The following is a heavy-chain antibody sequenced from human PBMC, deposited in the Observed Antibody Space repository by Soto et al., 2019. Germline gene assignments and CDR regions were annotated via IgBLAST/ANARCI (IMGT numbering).Heavy chain of an antibody. CDR3: ARRFGESYDFWSGYPYLHEDYYYGMDV. CDR1: GGSISSSSYY. Sequence: SETLSLTCTVSGGSISSSSYYWGWIRQPPGKGLEWIGSIYYSGSTYYNPSLKSRVTISVDTSKNQFSLKLSSVTAADTAVYYCARRFGESYDFWSGYPYLHEDYYYGMDVWGQGTTVTV. V-gene: IGHV4-39*01. J-gene: IGHJ6*02. D-gene: IGHD3-3*01. CDR2: IYYSGST.